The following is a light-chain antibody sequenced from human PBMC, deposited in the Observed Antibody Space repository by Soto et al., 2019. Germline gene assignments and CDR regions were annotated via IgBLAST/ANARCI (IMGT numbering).Light chain of an antibody. V-gene: IGKV3-15*01. CDR1: QRVSSK. Sequence: EIVMTQSPATLSVSPEERATLSCRASQRVSSKIGWYPQKSGQAPRLLIYAASTRATGVPARFTGSGSGTEFTLTITSLQSEDFAVYYCQQYSNWPKTFGQGSRVEIK. J-gene: IGKJ1*01. CDR3: QQYSNWPKT. CDR2: AAS.